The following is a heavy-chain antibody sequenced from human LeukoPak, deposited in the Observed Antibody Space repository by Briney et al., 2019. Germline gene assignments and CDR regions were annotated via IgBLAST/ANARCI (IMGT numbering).Heavy chain of an antibody. J-gene: IGHJ6*02. V-gene: IGHV3-30-3*01. CDR1: GFTFSSYA. D-gene: IGHD6-13*01. CDR3: AREKWYSSSWYEFYGMDV. Sequence: GGSLRLSCAASGFTFSSYAMHWVRQAPGKGLEWVAVISYDGSNKYYADSVKGRFTISRDNSKNSLYLQMNSLRAEDTAVYYCAREKWYSSSWYEFYGMDVWGQGTTVTVSS. CDR2: ISYDGSNK.